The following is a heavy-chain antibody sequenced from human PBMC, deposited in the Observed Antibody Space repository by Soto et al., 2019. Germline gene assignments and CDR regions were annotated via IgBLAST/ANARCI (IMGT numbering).Heavy chain of an antibody. CDR2: IYHSGST. Sequence: SETLSLTCAVSGGSISSGGYSWSWIRQPPGKGLEWIGYIYHSGSTYYNPSLKSRVTISVDRSKNQFSLKLSSVTAADTAVYYGARAFEDSGARFDYWGQGTLVTVSS. J-gene: IGHJ4*02. D-gene: IGHD4-17*01. V-gene: IGHV4-30-2*01. CDR3: ARAFEDSGARFDY. CDR1: GGSISSGGYS.